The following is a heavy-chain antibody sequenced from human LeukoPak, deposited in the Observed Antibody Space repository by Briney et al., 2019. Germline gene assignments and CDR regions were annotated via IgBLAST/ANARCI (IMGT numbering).Heavy chain of an antibody. CDR1: GGTFSSYA. J-gene: IGHJ6*02. CDR2: IIPIFGTA. CDR3: ARVSIFGVVIISYGMDV. V-gene: IGHV1-69*13. D-gene: IGHD3-3*01. Sequence: ASVKVSCKASGGTFSSYAISWVRQAPGQGLEWMGGIIPIFGTANYAQKFQGRVTITADESTSTAYMELSSLRSEDTAVYYCARVSIFGVVIISYGMDVWGQGTTVTVSS.